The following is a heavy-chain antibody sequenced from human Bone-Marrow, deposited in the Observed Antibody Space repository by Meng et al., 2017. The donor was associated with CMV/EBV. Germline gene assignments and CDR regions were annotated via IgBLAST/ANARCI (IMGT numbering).Heavy chain of an antibody. CDR2: ISYDGSNK. CDR3: AREVVVPAAIGYYYYGMDV. V-gene: IGHV3-30-3*01. J-gene: IGHJ6*02. D-gene: IGHD2-2*01. Sequence: GGSLRLSCAASGFTFSSYAMHWVRQAPGKGLEWVAVISYDGSNKYYADSVKGRFTISRDNSKNTLYLQMNSLRAEDTAVYYCAREVVVPAAIGYYYYGMDVWGQGPTVTVSS. CDR1: GFTFSSYA.